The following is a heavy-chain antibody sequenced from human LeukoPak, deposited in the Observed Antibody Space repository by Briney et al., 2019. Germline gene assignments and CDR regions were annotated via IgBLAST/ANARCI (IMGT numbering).Heavy chain of an antibody. J-gene: IGHJ3*02. D-gene: IGHD4-17*01. Sequence: SQTLSLTCTVSGGSISSGGYYWSWIRQHPGKGLEGIGYIYYSGSTYYNPSLKSRVTISVDTSKNQFSLKLSSVTAADTAVYYCARDPMTTVTTNAFDIWGQGTMVTVSS. CDR3: ARDPMTTVTTNAFDI. CDR1: GGSISSGGYY. CDR2: IYYSGST. V-gene: IGHV4-31*03.